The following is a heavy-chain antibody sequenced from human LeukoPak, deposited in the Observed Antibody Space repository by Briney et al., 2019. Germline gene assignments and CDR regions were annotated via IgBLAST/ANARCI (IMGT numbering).Heavy chain of an antibody. V-gene: IGHV1-69*13. Sequence: SVMVSCKASGGTFSSYAISWVRQAPGQGLEWMGGIIPVFGTPNYAQKFRGRIIITADESTSTAYMELSSLRSEDTAVYYCARDLEILVAAMAFWGQGTLVTVSS. J-gene: IGHJ4*02. CDR2: IIPVFGTP. CDR1: GGTFSSYA. D-gene: IGHD2-15*01. CDR3: ARDLEILVAAMAF.